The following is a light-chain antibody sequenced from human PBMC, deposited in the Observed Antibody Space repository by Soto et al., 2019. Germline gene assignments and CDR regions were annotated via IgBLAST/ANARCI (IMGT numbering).Light chain of an antibody. CDR3: NSYTSSSTYV. Sequence: QSALTQPASVSGSPGQSITISCTGTSSDIGDYNYVSWYQQHPGKAPKLMIYEVSHRPSGVSNRFSGSKSGNTASLTISGLQAEDEADYYCNSYTSSSTYVFGTGTKVTVL. J-gene: IGLJ1*01. V-gene: IGLV2-14*01. CDR1: SSDIGDYNY. CDR2: EVS.